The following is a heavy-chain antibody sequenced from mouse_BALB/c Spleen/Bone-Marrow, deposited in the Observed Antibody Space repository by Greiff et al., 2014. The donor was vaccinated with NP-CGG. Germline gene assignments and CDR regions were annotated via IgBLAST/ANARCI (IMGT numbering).Heavy chain of an antibody. Sequence: QVHVKQSGAELVKPGASVKLSCKASGYTFTIYWMHWVKQRPGQGLEWIGEIDPSDSDANYNQKFKGKATLTVDKPSTTAYMQLSSLTSEDSAVYYCARRNYYGSHYWYFDVWGAGTTVTVSS. V-gene: IGHV1-69*02. J-gene: IGHJ1*01. D-gene: IGHD1-1*01. CDR2: IDPSDSDA. CDR1: GYTFTIYW. CDR3: ARRNYYGSHYWYFDV.